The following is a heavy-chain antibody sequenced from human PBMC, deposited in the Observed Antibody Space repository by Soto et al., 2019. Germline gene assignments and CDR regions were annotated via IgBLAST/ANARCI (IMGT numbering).Heavy chain of an antibody. CDR3: ARGTYDFWSGYYQRALLSPLYY. Sequence: PSETLSLTCAVYGGSFSGYYWSWIRQPPGKGLEWIGEINHSGSTNYNTSLKSRVTISVDTSKNQFSLKLSSVTAADTAVYYCARGTYDFWSGYYQRALLSPLYYWGQGTLVTVS. CDR1: GGSFSGYY. V-gene: IGHV4-34*01. J-gene: IGHJ4*02. D-gene: IGHD3-3*01. CDR2: INHSGST.